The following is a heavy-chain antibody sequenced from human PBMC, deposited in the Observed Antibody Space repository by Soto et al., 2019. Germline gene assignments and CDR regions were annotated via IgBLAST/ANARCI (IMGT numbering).Heavy chain of an antibody. V-gene: IGHV1-24*01. CDR3: ATLRYDYSNRFDP. CDR1: GYTLTELS. J-gene: IGHJ5*02. CDR2: FDPEDGET. Sequence: ASVKVSCKASGYTLTELSMHWVRQAPGKGLEWMGGFDPEDGETIYAQKFQGRVTMTEDTSTDTAYMELSSLRSEDTAVYYCATLRYDYSNRFDPWGQGTLGTVS. D-gene: IGHD4-4*01.